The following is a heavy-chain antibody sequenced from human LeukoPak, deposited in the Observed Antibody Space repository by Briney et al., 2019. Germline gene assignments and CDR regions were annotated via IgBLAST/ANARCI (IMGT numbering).Heavy chain of an antibody. CDR1: GGSFSGYY. CDR2: INHSGST. J-gene: IGHJ6*03. Sequence: SSENLSLTCAVYGGSFSGYYWSWIRQPPGKGLEWIGEINHSGSTNYNPSLKSRVTISVDTSKNQFSLKLSSVTAADTAVYYCARQVGFWSGYFRENYYYYYMDVWGKGTTVTVSS. CDR3: ARQVGFWSGYFRENYYYYYMDV. V-gene: IGHV4-34*01. D-gene: IGHD3-3*01.